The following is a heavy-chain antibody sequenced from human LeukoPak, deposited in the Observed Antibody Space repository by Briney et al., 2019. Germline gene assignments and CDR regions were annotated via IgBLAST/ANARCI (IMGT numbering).Heavy chain of an antibody. CDR3: ARELAEAEAGTPFDY. CDR1: GGSISSSSYY. V-gene: IGHV4-39*02. Sequence: SETLSLTCTVSGGSISSSSYYWGWIRQPPGKGLEWIGSIYYSGSTYYNPSLKSRVTISVDTSKNQFSLQLNSVTPEDTAVYYCARELAEAEAGTPFDYWGQGTLVTVSS. J-gene: IGHJ4*02. D-gene: IGHD6-13*01. CDR2: IYYSGST.